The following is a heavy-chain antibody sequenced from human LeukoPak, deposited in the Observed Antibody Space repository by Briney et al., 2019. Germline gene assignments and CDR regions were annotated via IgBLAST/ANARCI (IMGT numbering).Heavy chain of an antibody. V-gene: IGHV4-34*01. J-gene: IGHJ4*02. CDR3: ARAIGPRGYCTNGVCYRYYFDY. CDR2: INHSGST. CDR1: GGSFSGYY. D-gene: IGHD2-8*01. Sequence: SETLSLTCAVYGGSFSGYYWSWIRQPPGKGLEWIGEINHSGSTNYNPSLKSRVTISVDTSKNQFSLKLSSVTAADTAVYYCARAIGPRGYCTNGVCYRYYFDYWGQGTLVTVSS.